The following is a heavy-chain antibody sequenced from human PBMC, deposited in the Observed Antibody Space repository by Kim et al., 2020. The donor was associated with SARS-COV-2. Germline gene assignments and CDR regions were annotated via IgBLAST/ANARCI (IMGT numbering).Heavy chain of an antibody. CDR2: IVVGSGNT. J-gene: IGHJ4*02. D-gene: IGHD2-2*01. CDR1: GFTFTSSA. Sequence: SVKVSCKASGFTFTSSAVQWVRQARGQRLEWIGWIVVGSGNTNYAQKFQERVTITRDMSTSTAYMELSSLRSEDTAVYYCAADCSSTSCQDLDYWGQGTLVTVSS. V-gene: IGHV1-58*01. CDR3: AADCSSTSCQDLDY.